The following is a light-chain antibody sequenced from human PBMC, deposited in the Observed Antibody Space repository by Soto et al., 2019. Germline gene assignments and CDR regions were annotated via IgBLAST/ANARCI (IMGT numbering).Light chain of an antibody. CDR3: QKYDTDPQT. V-gene: IGKV1-27*01. J-gene: IGKJ1*01. CDR1: QGIIDY. Sequence: DIQMTQSPSSLSASVGDTVTITCRASQGIIDYLAWYQQRPGKVPKLLIYAASTLQTGVPSRFSGSGAGTDFTLTIRSLQPEDVATYYCQKYDTDPQTFGPGTKVEIK. CDR2: AAS.